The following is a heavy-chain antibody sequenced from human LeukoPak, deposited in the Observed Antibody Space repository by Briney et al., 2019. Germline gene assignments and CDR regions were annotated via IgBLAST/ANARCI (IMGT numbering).Heavy chain of an antibody. CDR2: VSDDGSNK. Sequence: PGGSLRLSCAASGVTCSSYGMHWVRQAPGKGLEWMAVVSDDGSNKYYEDSVRGRFTISRDNSKNTLYLQMSSLRDEDTAVYYCAKPRLRGGYLFDYWGQGTLVTVSS. CDR3: AKPRLRGGYLFDY. CDR1: GVTCSSYG. D-gene: IGHD5-12*01. V-gene: IGHV3-30*18. J-gene: IGHJ4*02.